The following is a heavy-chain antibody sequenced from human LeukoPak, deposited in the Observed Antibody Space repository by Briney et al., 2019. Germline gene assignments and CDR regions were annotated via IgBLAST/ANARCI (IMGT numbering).Heavy chain of an antibody. V-gene: IGHV3-23*01. D-gene: IGHD6-6*01. CDR3: ARAPRYSSSRYFDY. CDR1: GFTFSYYA. CDR2: ISGSGGRT. Sequence: PGGSLRLSCAASGFTFSYYAMSWVRQAPGKGLEWVSTISGSGGRTYYADSVKGRFTISRDNAKNSLYLQMNGLRAEDTAVYYCARAPRYSSSRYFDYWGQGTLVTVSS. J-gene: IGHJ4*02.